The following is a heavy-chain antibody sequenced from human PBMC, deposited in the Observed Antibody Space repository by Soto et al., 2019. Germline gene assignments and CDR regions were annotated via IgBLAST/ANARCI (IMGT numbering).Heavy chain of an antibody. Sequence: QVQLVESGGGVVQPGRSLRLSCAASGFTFSSYGMHWVRQAPGKGLEWVAVISYDGSNKYYADSVKGRFTISRDNSKNXXYLQMNSLRAEDTAVYYCAKDRWEGTFSYYYGMDVWGQGTTVTVSS. CDR2: ISYDGSNK. J-gene: IGHJ6*02. V-gene: IGHV3-30*18. CDR1: GFTFSSYG. CDR3: AKDRWEGTFSYYYGMDV. D-gene: IGHD1-26*01.